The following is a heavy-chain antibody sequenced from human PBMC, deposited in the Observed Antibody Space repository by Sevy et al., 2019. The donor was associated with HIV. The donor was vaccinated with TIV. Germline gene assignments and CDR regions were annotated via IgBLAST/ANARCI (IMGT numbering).Heavy chain of an antibody. CDR2: ISWNSGSI. CDR1: GFTFDDYA. D-gene: IGHD1-26*01. V-gene: IGHV3-9*01. J-gene: IGHJ5*02. CDR3: VRALLKADNL. Sequence: GGSLRLSCAASGFTFDDYAMHWVRQGPGKGLEWVSGISWNSGSIDYADSVKGRFTISRDNAENSVFLQMNSLRVEDTAVYYCVRALLKADNLWGQGTLVTVSS.